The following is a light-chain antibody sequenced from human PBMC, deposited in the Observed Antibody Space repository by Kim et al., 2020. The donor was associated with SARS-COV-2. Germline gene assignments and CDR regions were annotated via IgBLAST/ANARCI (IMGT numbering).Light chain of an antibody. CDR2: AAY. CDR1: QGISSY. J-gene: IGKJ3*01. CDR3: QKHNSVPLT. V-gene: IGKV1-27*01. Sequence: ASVGDRVTITCRASQGISSYLAWYQQKPGKVPKLLIYAAYTLQSGVPARFSGSGSGTDFTLTISSLQPEDVATYYCQKHNSVPLTFGRGTKVDIK.